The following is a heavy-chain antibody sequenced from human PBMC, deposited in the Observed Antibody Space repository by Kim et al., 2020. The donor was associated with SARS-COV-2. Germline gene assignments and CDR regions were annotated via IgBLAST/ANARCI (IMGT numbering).Heavy chain of an antibody. D-gene: IGHD1-1*01. CDR2: IGTAGDT. Sequence: GGSLRLSCAASGFTFSSYDMHWVRQATGKGLEWVSAIGTAGDTYYPGSVKGRFTISRENAKNSLYLQMNSLRAGDTAVYYCARGGWNWNDAGGDAFDIWGQGTMVTVSS. J-gene: IGHJ3*02. CDR1: GFTFSSYD. CDR3: ARGGWNWNDAGGDAFDI. V-gene: IGHV3-13*01.